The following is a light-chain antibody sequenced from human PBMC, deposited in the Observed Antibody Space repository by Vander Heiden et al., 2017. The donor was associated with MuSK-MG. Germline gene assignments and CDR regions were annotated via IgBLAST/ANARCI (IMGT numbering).Light chain of an antibody. CDR3: QQRSDWIT. CDR2: DAS. J-gene: IGKJ5*01. Sequence: IVLTQSPATLSLSPGERATLSCRASQSVRTYLGWYQQKPGQAPRLLIYDASNRATGIPARFSGSGSGTDFTLTISSLEPEDSAVYYCQQRSDWITFGQGTRLEIK. CDR1: QSVRTY. V-gene: IGKV3-11*01.